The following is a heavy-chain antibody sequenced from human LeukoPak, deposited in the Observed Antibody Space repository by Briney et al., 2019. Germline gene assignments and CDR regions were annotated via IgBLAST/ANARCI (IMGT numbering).Heavy chain of an antibody. V-gene: IGHV4-59*11. D-gene: IGHD6-19*01. Sequence: KSSETLSLTCVVSGYSITSHYWSWIRQSPGKGLEWIGNIFAGGTTNYNPSLKSRVSISMDTSKNQFSLKLTSVTAADTATYYCARETSLAGFASGLGFNYWGQGILVTVSS. CDR2: IFAGGTT. CDR3: ARETSLAGFASGLGFNY. J-gene: IGHJ4*02. CDR1: GYSITSHY.